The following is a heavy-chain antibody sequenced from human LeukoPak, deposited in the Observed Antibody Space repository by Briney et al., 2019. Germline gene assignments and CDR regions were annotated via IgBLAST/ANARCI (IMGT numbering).Heavy chain of an antibody. CDR3: ARPSGWFGELSPYYYGMDV. V-gene: IGHV1-69*06. J-gene: IGHJ6*04. Sequence: APVKVSCKASGGTFSSYAISWVRQAPGQGLEWMGGIIPIFGTANYAQKFQGRVTITADKSTSTAYMELSSLRSEDTAVYYCARPSGWFGELSPYYYGMDVWGKGTTVTVSS. CDR2: IIPIFGTA. CDR1: GGTFSSYA. D-gene: IGHD3-10*01.